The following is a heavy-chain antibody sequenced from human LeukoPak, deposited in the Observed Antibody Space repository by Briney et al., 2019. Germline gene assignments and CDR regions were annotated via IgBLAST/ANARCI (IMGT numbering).Heavy chain of an antibody. V-gene: IGHV4-39*07. Sequence: SETLSLTCTVSGGSISSSSYYWGWIRQPPGKGLEWIGEINHSGSTNYNPSLKSRVTISVDTSKNQFSLKLSSVTAADTAVYYCARVTDDAFDIWGQGTMVTVSS. CDR2: INHSGST. CDR3: ARVTDDAFDI. CDR1: GGSISSSSYY. D-gene: IGHD2-21*02. J-gene: IGHJ3*02.